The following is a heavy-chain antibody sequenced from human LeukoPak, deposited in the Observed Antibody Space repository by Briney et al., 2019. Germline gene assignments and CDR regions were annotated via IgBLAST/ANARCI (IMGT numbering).Heavy chain of an antibody. CDR1: GGTFSSYA. D-gene: IGHD3-22*01. J-gene: IGHJ4*02. V-gene: IGHV1-8*02. CDR2: MNPNSGNT. Sequence: GASVKVSCKASGGTFSSYAISWVRQAPGQGLEWMGWMNPNSGNTGYAQKFQGRVTMTRNTSISTAYMELSSLRSEDTAVYYCARVIYDSSGYYFSFWGQGTLVTVSS. CDR3: ARVIYDSSGYYFSF.